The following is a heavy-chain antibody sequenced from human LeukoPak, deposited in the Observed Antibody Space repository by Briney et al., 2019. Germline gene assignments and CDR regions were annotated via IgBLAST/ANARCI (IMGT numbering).Heavy chain of an antibody. J-gene: IGHJ4*02. D-gene: IGHD1-26*01. Sequence: SVKVSCKASGGTFSSYAISWVRQAPGQGLEWMGRIIPILGIANYAQKFQGRVTITADKSTSTAYMELSSLRSEDTAVYYCARRVGGGLNYFDYWGQGTLVTVSS. CDR2: IIPILGIA. CDR3: ARRVGGGLNYFDY. CDR1: GGTFSSYA. V-gene: IGHV1-69*04.